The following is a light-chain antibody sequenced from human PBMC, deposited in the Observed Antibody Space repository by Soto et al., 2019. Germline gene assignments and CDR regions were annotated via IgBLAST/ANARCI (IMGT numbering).Light chain of an antibody. CDR2: GAS. Sequence: EIVLTQSPGTLSLSPGERATLSCRASQSVSSSYLAWYQQKPGQAPRLLIYGASSRATGIPDRFSGSGSGTDFTLTISRLEPEDFAFYYCQQYGSSLLITFGQGTRLEIK. CDR1: QSVSSSY. V-gene: IGKV3-20*01. J-gene: IGKJ5*01. CDR3: QQYGSSLLIT.